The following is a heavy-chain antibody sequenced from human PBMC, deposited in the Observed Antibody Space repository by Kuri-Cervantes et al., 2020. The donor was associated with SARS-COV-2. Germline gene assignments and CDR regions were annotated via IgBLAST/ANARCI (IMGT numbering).Heavy chain of an antibody. D-gene: IGHD2-2*01. V-gene: IGHV3-21*06. Sequence: GGSLRLSCAASGFTFSSYSMNWVRQAPGKGLEWVSYITHSSSYIYYADSVKGRFTISRDNAKNSLYLQMNSLRVEDTAVYYCASDCSTTSCYPYWGQGTLVTVSS. J-gene: IGHJ4*02. CDR2: ITHSSSYI. CDR3: ASDCSTTSCYPY. CDR1: GFTFSSYS.